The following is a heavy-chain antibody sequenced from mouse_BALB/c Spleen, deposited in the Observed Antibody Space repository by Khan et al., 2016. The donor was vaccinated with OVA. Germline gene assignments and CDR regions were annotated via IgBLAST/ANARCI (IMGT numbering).Heavy chain of an antibody. D-gene: IGHD3-3*01. CDR2: ISYSGST. Sequence: EVKLLESGPGLVKPSQSLSLTCTVTGYSITRDYAWNWIRQFPGNKLEWMGYISYSGSTSYNPSLKSRISITRDTSKNQFFLQLNSVTTEDTATYYCARSPPVGDLWFAYWGQGTLVTVSA. V-gene: IGHV3-2*02. CDR3: ARSPPVGDLWFAY. J-gene: IGHJ3*01. CDR1: GYSITRDYA.